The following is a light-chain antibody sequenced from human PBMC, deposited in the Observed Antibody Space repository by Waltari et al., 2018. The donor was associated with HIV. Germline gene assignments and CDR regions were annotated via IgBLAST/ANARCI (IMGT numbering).Light chain of an antibody. V-gene: IGLV3-1*01. J-gene: IGLJ2*01. CDR2: QDD. Sequence: SYELTQPPSVSVSPGQTASISCSGANLRDKYACWYQQKPGQSPVLVMYQDDRRPSGIPERFSGSSSANTATLTISGTQAMDEADYYCQAWDTTTMIIGGGTKLTVL. CDR3: QAWDTTTMI. CDR1: NLRDKY.